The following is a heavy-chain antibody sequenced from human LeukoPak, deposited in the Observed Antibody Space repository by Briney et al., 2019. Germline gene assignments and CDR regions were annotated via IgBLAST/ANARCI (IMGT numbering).Heavy chain of an antibody. J-gene: IGHJ6*03. Sequence: GGFLRLSCAASGFTFSSYWMSWVRQAPGKGLEWVANIKQDGSEKYYVDSVKGRFTISRDNAKNSLYLQMNSLRAEDTAVYYCARDRSGYYGYYYYMDVWGKGTTVTVSS. V-gene: IGHV3-7*01. CDR3: ARDRSGYYGYYYYMDV. D-gene: IGHD3-3*01. CDR1: GFTFSSYW. CDR2: IKQDGSEK.